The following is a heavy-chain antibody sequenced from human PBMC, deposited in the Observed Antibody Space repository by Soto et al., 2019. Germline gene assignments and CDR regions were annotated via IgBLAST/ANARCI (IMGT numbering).Heavy chain of an antibody. CDR1: GGSIGGVGYS. J-gene: IGHJ5*02. V-gene: IGHV4-30-2*01. CDR2: MYHSGTF. CDR3: ARAKFYSGSGNYHNLMFDA. D-gene: IGHD3-10*01. Sequence: SETLSLTCAVSGGSIGGVGYSWSWIRQPPGGGLEWIGYMYHSGTFLKSPSLKTRLTMSLDMSKNQFSLTLNSMTAADTAVYYCARAKFYSGSGNYHNLMFDAWGQGIQLTVSS.